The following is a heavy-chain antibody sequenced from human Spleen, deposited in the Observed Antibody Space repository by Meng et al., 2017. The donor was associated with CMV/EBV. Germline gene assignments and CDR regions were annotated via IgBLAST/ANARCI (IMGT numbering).Heavy chain of an antibody. D-gene: IGHD3-22*01. CDR2: ICYSGST. J-gene: IGHJ4*02. Sequence: VCGGSISSGGYQGSWLRQPPGKGLEWIGYICYSGSTYDHPALKSRVTMSVDTAKNQFSLKLNSVTAADTAVYYCARVWDSSGYFFDYWGQGTLVTVSS. V-gene: IGHV4-30-4*01. CDR1: GGSISSGGYQ. CDR3: ARVWDSSGYFFDY.